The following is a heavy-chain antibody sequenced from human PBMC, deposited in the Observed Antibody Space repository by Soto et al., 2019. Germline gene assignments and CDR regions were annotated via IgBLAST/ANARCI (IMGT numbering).Heavy chain of an antibody. CDR3: ARDQSDSSGYYFPDY. J-gene: IGHJ4*02. CDR2: IYYSGST. V-gene: IGHV4-31*03. CDR1: GGSISSGGYY. D-gene: IGHD3-22*01. Sequence: SETLSLTCTVSGGSISSGGYYWSWIRQHPGKGLEWIGYIYYSGSTYYNPSLKSRVTISVDTSKNQFSLKLSSVTAADTAVYYCARDQSDSSGYYFPDYWGQGTLVTVSS.